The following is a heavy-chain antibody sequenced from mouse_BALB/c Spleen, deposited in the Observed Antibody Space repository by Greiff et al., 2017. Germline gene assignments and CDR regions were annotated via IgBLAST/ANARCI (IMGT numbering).Heavy chain of an antibody. V-gene: IGHV3-2*02. CDR1: GYSITSDYA. Sequence: EVHLVESGPGLVKPSQSLSLTCTVTGYSITSDYAWNWIRQFPGNKLEWMGYISYSGSTSCNPSLKSRISITRDTSKNQFFLQLNSVTTEDTATYYCARKGYGYDPFDYWGQGTTLTVSS. CDR3: ARKGYGYDPFDY. J-gene: IGHJ2*01. D-gene: IGHD2-2*01. CDR2: ISYSGST.